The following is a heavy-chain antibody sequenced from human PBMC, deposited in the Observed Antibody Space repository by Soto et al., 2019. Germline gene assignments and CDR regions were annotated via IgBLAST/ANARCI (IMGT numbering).Heavy chain of an antibody. Sequence: SGTLSLTCAVYGGSFSGYYWSWIRQAPGKXLEWIGEINHSGSTNYNPSLKSRVTISVDTSKNQFSLKLSSVTAADTAVYYCARGGPIYYDFWSGSSLGRTAYYYYGMDVWGQGTTVTVSS. J-gene: IGHJ6*02. D-gene: IGHD3-3*01. CDR1: GGSFSGYY. V-gene: IGHV4-34*01. CDR2: INHSGST. CDR3: ARGGPIYYDFWSGSSLGRTAYYYYGMDV.